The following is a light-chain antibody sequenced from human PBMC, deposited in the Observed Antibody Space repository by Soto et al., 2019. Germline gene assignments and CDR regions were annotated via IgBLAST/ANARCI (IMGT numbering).Light chain of an antibody. J-gene: IGLJ1*01. CDR3: CSHGGRHSYV. V-gene: IGLV2-11*01. CDR2: GVT. Sequence: QSALTQPRSVSGSPGQSVTISCTGTSSDVGGYDYVSWYQQHPGKAPKLMIYGVTKRPSGVPDRFSGSKSGNTASLTISGLQAEDESGYYCCSHGGRHSYVFGTGTKLTVL. CDR1: SSDVGGYDY.